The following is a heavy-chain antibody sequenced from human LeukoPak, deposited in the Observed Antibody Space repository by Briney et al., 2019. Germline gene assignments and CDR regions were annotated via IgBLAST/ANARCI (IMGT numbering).Heavy chain of an antibody. CDR1: GFTFTSYA. J-gene: IGHJ5*02. CDR3: AKAAVGFWVDA. V-gene: IGHV3-23*01. CDR2: VIGDST. Sequence: GGSLRLSCAASGFTFTSYAMNWVRQAPGKGLEWVSTVIGDSTYYRDSVKGRFTISRDKANNMLYMQMNSLRAEDTAVYFCAKAAVGFWVDAWGQGSQVTVSS. D-gene: IGHD3-16*01.